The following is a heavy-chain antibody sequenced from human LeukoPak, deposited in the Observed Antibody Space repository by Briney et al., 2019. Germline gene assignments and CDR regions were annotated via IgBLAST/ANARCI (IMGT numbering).Heavy chain of an antibody. CDR3: ARAREQYSSGSHYYFDY. CDR1: XXXXSSXG. J-gene: IGHJ4*02. V-gene: IGHV3-33*08. CDR2: XWDGGSNT. Sequence: SXXLSCAASXXXXSSXGIHXVXQXPAXGXXWXALXWDGGSNTYYADSVKGRFTISRDNSKNTLYLQMNSLRVEDTAVYYCARAREQYSSGSHYYFDYWGQGTLVTVSS. D-gene: IGHD3-10*01.